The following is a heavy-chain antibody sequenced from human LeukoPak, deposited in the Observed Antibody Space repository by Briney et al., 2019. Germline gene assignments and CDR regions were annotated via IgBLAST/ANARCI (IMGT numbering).Heavy chain of an antibody. D-gene: IGHD3-9*01. J-gene: IGHJ4*02. CDR1: GFSLTTSGVN. V-gene: IGHV2-5*02. Sequence: SGPPLVKPTQTLTLTCTFSGFSLTTSGVNVGWIRQPPGKALEWLALIYGDDAKRYSPSLKGRLTITKDTSKNQVVLTMTDMDPVDTATYYCAHSSDILTGHRFDYWGQGTLVTVSS. CDR2: IYGDDAK. CDR3: AHSSDILTGHRFDY.